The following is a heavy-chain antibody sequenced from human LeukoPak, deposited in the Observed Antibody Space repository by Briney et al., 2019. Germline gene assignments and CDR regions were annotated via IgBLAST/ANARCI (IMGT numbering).Heavy chain of an antibody. CDR2: IYYSGST. V-gene: IGHV4-39*01. J-gene: IGHJ4*02. CDR1: GGSISSSSYY. Sequence: SETLSLTCTVSGGSISSSSYYWGWIRQPPGKGLEWIGSIYYSGSTYYNPSLKSRVTISVDTSKNHFSLKLSSVTAADTAVYYCARHGGSGSYYDPFDYWGQGTLVTVSS. CDR3: ARHGGSGSYYDPFDY. D-gene: IGHD3-10*01.